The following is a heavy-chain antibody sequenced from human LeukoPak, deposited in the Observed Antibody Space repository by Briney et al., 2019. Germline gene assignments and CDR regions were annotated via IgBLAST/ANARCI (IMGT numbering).Heavy chain of an antibody. J-gene: IGHJ4*02. Sequence: GASVKVSCKASGYTFTSYGISWVRQAPGQGLEWMGWMNPNSGNTGYAQKFQGRVTMTRNTSISTAYMELSSLRSEDTAVYYCARGYGDYLFDYWGQGTLVTVSS. V-gene: IGHV1-8*02. CDR3: ARGYGDYLFDY. CDR2: MNPNSGNT. CDR1: GYTFTSYG. D-gene: IGHD4-17*01.